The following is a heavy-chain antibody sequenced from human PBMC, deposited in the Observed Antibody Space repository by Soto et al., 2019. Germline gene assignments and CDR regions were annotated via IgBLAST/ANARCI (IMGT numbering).Heavy chain of an antibody. V-gene: IGHV1-69*01. J-gene: IGHJ4*02. CDR1: GGTFSSYA. CDR2: IIPIFGTA. CDR3: AGEISGYCSGGSCYTGGY. Sequence: QVQLVQSGAEVKKPGSSVKVSCKASGGTFSSYAISWVRQAPGQGLEWMGGIIPIFGTANYAQKFQGRVTITADESTSTAYMELSSLRSEDTAVYYCAGEISGYCSGGSCYTGGYWGQGTLVTVSS. D-gene: IGHD2-15*01.